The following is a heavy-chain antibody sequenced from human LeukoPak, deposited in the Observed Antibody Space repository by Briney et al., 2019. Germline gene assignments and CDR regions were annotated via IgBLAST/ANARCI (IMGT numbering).Heavy chain of an antibody. J-gene: IGHJ4*02. V-gene: IGHV1-2*02. D-gene: IGHD2-15*01. CDR2: INPNSGGT. CDR1: GYTFTCYY. Sequence: ASVKVSCKASGYTFTCYYMHWVRQAPGQGLEWMGWINPNSGGTNYAQKFQGRVTMTRDTSISTAYMELSRLRSDDTAVYYCARDSGRCSGGNCYGYWGQGTLVTVSS. CDR3: ARDSGRCSGGNCYGY.